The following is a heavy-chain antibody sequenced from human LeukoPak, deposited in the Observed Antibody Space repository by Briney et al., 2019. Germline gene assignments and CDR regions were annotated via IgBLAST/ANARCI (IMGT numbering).Heavy chain of an antibody. V-gene: IGHV4-34*01. D-gene: IGHD5-18*01. CDR3: ARGYSYGYYFDY. J-gene: IGHJ4*02. CDR2: INHSGST. CDR1: GGSFSGYY. Sequence: PSETLSLTCAVYGGSFSGYYWSWIRQPPGKGLEWIGEINHSGSTNYNPSLKSRVTISVDTSKNQFSLKLSSVTAADTAAYYCARGYSYGYYFDYWGQGTLVTVSS.